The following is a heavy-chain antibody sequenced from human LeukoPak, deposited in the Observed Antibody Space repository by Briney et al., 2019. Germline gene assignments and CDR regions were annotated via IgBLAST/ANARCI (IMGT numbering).Heavy chain of an antibody. CDR3: ARGRHIVVVADAFDI. Sequence: ASVKVSCKASGYTFTSYGISRVRQAPGQGLEWMGWISAYNGNTNYAQKLQGRVTMTTDTSTSTAYMELRSLRSDDTAVYYCARGRHIVVVADAFDIWGQGTMVTVSS. CDR2: ISAYNGNT. CDR1: GYTFTSYG. J-gene: IGHJ3*02. D-gene: IGHD2-21*01. V-gene: IGHV1-18*01.